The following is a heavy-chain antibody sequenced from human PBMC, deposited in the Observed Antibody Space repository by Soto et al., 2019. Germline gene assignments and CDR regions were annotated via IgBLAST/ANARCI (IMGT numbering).Heavy chain of an antibody. CDR2: IIPIFGTA. CDR1: GGTFSSYA. CDR3: ASPVGKQQLVLVGLYYYYGMDV. Sequence: VKVSCKASGGTFSSYAISWVRQAPGQGLEWMGGIIPIFGTANYAQKFQGRVTITADKSTSTAYMELSSLRSEDTAVYYCASPVGKQQLVLVGLYYYYGMDVWGQGTTVTVSS. D-gene: IGHD6-13*01. V-gene: IGHV1-69*06. J-gene: IGHJ6*02.